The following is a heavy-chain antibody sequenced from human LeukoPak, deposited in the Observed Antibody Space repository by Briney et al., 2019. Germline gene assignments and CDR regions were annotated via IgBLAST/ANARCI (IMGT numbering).Heavy chain of an antibody. Sequence: GGSLRLSCAASGFTFSSSAMSWVRQAPGKGLEWVSSISGSGSGGSTYYADSVRGRFTISRDNAKNSLYLQMNSLRAEDTAVYYCARVGVGATDIDYWGQGTLVTVSS. CDR3: ARVGVGATDIDY. D-gene: IGHD1-26*01. J-gene: IGHJ4*02. CDR2: ISGSGSGGST. CDR1: GFTFSSSA. V-gene: IGHV3-23*01.